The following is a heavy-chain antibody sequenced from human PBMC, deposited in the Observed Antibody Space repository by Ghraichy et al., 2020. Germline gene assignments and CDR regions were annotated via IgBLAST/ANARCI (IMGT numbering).Heavy chain of an antibody. Sequence: GGSLRLSCAASGFTFSSYSMNWVRQAPGKGLEWVSSISSSSYIYYADSVKGRFTISRDNAKNSLYLQMNSLRAEDTAVYYCARGGYIYTVTEIFDYWGQGTLVTVSS. CDR1: GFTFSSYS. V-gene: IGHV3-21*01. D-gene: IGHD4-17*01. CDR2: ISSSSYI. CDR3: ARGGYIYTVTEIFDY. J-gene: IGHJ4*02.